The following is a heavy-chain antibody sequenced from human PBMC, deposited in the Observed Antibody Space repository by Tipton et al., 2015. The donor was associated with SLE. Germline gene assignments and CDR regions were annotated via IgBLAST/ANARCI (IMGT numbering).Heavy chain of an antibody. D-gene: IGHD2-8*02. CDR1: GFTFISYS. V-gene: IGHV3-23*01. Sequence: SLRLSCAASGFTFISYSMSWVRQAPGKGLEWVSAISGSGGSTYYADSVKGRFTISRDNSKNTLYLQMNSLRAEDTAVYYCAKFHCTGGVCPYGMDVWGQGTTVTVSS. J-gene: IGHJ6*02. CDR2: ISGSGGST. CDR3: AKFHCTGGVCPYGMDV.